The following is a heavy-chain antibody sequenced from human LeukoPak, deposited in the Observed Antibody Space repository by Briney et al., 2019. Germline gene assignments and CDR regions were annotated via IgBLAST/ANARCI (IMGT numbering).Heavy chain of an antibody. J-gene: IGHJ4*02. CDR3: ARVSPTFGGVIVIDY. CDR2: ISVHSGNT. CDR1: GYALITFG. Sequence: GASVKDSCKASGYALITFGINWVRQAPGQGLEWMGWISVHSGNTKYAQNLQGRVSMTTDTSTSTAYMELRSLRSDDTAVYYCARVSPTFGGVIVIDYWGQGTLVTVSS. V-gene: IGHV1-18*01. D-gene: IGHD3-16*02.